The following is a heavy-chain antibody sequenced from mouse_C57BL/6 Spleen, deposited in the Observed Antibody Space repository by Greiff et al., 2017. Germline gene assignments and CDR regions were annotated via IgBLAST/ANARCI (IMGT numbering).Heavy chain of an antibody. V-gene: IGHV1-66*01. J-gene: IGHJ2*01. CDR2: IYPGSGNT. CDR1: GYSFTSYY. D-gene: IGHD1-1*01. Sequence: VQLVESGPELVKPGASVKISCKASGYSFTSYYIHWVKQRPGQGLEWIGWIYPGSGNTKYNEKFKGKATLTADTSSSTAYMQLSSLTSEDSAVYYCARYGGYYFDYWGQGTTLTVSS. CDR3: ARYGGYYFDY.